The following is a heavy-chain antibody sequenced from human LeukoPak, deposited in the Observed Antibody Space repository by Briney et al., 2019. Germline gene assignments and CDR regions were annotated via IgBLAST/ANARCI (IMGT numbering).Heavy chain of an antibody. D-gene: IGHD6-19*01. CDR2: INWNGGST. J-gene: IGHJ5*01. Sequence: GGSLRLSCAASGFTFDDHTMHWVRQAPGKGLEWVSPINWNGGSTYYADSGKGRFTISRDDNKHSLYLHLNSLRTEDTALYYCVKDGVAGTGLANWFDSWGQGTLVTVSS. V-gene: IGHV3-43*01. CDR1: GFTFDDHT. CDR3: VKDGVAGTGLANWFDS.